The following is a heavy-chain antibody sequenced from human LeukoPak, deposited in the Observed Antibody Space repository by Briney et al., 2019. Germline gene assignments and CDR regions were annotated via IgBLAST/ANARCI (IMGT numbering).Heavy chain of an antibody. J-gene: IGHJ4*02. CDR3: AIGVRWSSSWYQNY. Sequence: GASVKVSCKASGYTFTSYVMNWVRQAPGQGLEWMGWINTNTGNPMYAQGFTGRFVFSLDTSVSTAYLQISSLKAEDTAVYYCAIGVRWSSSWYQNYWGQGTLVTVSS. CDR2: INTNTGNP. CDR1: GYTFTSYV. V-gene: IGHV7-4-1*02. D-gene: IGHD6-13*01.